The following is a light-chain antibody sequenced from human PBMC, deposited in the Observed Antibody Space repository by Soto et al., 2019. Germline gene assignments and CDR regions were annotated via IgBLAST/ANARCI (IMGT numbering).Light chain of an antibody. Sequence: EIVLTQSPGTLSLSPGERATLSCRASQSVSSSYLAWYQQKPGQAPRLLIYGASSRATGIPDRFSGSGLGTDFTLTISRREPEDFAVYYCQQYGSSPGWTFGQGTKMEIK. CDR1: QSVSSSY. J-gene: IGKJ1*01. CDR2: GAS. V-gene: IGKV3-20*01. CDR3: QQYGSSPGWT.